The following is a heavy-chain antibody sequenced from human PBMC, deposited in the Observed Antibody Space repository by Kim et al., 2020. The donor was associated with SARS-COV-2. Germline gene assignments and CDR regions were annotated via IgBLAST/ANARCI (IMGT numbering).Heavy chain of an antibody. D-gene: IGHD2-2*01. J-gene: IGHJ5*01. V-gene: IGHV3-23*01. CDR2: INGDGSGT. CDR3: ARDGTVEVPEDWLDF. Sequence: GGSLRLSCAASGFSLSNYAMTWVRQAPGKGLEWVSTINGDGSGTYYADSVKGRFTISRDNSNNRLYLQMYSLSAEDPALYYCARDGTVEVPEDWLDFWG. CDR1: GFSLSNYA.